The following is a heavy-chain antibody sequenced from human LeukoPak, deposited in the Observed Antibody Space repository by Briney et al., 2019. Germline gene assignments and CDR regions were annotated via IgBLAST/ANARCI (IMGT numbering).Heavy chain of an antibody. V-gene: IGHV3-53*01. CDR1: GFAVSSIY. D-gene: IGHD3-22*01. J-gene: IGHJ3*02. Sequence: GGSLRLSCAASGFAVSSIYMSWVRQAPGKGLEWVSVIYSGGSTYYADSVKGRFTISRDNSKNTLYLQMNSLRAEDTAVYYCARGRYDSSGYYIYDAFDMWGQGTMVTVSS. CDR3: ARGRYDSSGYYIYDAFDM. CDR2: IYSGGST.